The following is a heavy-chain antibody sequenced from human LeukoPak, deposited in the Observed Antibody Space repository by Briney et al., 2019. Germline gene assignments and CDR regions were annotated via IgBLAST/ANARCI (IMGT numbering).Heavy chain of an antibody. D-gene: IGHD2-15*01. CDR1: GGTFSSYA. J-gene: IGHJ4*02. V-gene: IGHV1-69*04. CDR3: ARDHERYCSGGSCYRTTRYFDY. CDR2: IIPILGIA. Sequence: SVKVSCKASGGTFSSYAISWVRQAPGQGLEWMGRIIPILGIANYAQKFQGRVTITADKSTSTAYMELSSLRSEDTAVYYCARDHERYCSGGSCYRTTRYFDYWGQGTLVTVSS.